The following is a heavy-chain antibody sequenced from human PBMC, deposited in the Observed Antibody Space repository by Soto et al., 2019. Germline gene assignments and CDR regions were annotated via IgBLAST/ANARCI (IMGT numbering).Heavy chain of an antibody. CDR3: ARHPGYYGSGSSNWFDP. D-gene: IGHD3-10*01. CDR1: GGSISSSSYY. J-gene: IGHJ5*02. V-gene: IGHV4-39*01. Sequence: SETLSLTCTVSGGSISSSSYYWGWIRQPPGKGLEWIGSIYYSGSTYYNPSLKSRVTISVDTSKNQFSLKLSSVTAADTAVYYCARHPGYYGSGSSNWFDPWGQGTLVTVSS. CDR2: IYYSGST.